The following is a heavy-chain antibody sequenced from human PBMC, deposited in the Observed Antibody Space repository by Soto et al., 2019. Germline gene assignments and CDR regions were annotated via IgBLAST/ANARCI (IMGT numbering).Heavy chain of an antibody. D-gene: IGHD3-9*01. Sequence: EVQLVESGGGLVKPGGSLRLSCAASGFTFSSYSMNWVRQAPGKGLEWVSSISSSSSYIYYADSVKGRFTISRDKAKNTLYLQMNSLRAEDTAVYYCASDAYDILTGYSNYYYYGMDVWGQGTTVTVSS. CDR3: ASDAYDILTGYSNYYYYGMDV. V-gene: IGHV3-21*01. CDR1: GFTFSSYS. J-gene: IGHJ6*02. CDR2: ISSSSSYI.